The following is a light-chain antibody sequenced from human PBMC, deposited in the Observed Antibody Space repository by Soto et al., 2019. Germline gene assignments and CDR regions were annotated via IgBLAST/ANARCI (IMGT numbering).Light chain of an antibody. J-gene: IGKJ1*01. CDR1: QSVGTD. CDR2: LAS. CDR3: QQFQTWPWT. Sequence: EIVMTQSPATLSVSPGERATLSCRAGQSVGTDLAWYQQKPGQGPRLLIYLASTRAPGIPARFSGSGSGTEFALTISSPQSEDFAIYYCQQFQTWPWTFGQGTKVEIK. V-gene: IGKV3-15*01.